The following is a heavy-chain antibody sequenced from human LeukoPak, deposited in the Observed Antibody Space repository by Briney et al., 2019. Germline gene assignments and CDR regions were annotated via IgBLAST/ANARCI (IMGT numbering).Heavy chain of an antibody. J-gene: IGHJ4*02. CDR3: AILLGYCSGGSCHSGRDY. Sequence: SETLSLTCTVSGGYISSSSYYWGWIRQPPGKGPEWIGSIYYSGSTYYNPSLKSRVTISVDTSKNQFSLKLSSVTAADTAVYYCAILLGYCSGGSCHSGRDYWGQGTLVTVSS. V-gene: IGHV4-39*01. D-gene: IGHD2-15*01. CDR1: GGYISSSSYY. CDR2: IYYSGST.